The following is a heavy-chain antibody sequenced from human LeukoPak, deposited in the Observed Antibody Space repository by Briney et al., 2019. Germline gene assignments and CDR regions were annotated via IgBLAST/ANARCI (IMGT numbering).Heavy chain of an antibody. CDR2: IRYDGSNK. CDR1: GFTFSSYG. V-gene: IGHV3-30*02. J-gene: IGHJ5*02. D-gene: IGHD3-10*01. Sequence: HSGGSLRLSCAASGFTFSSYGMHWVRQAPGKGLEWVAFIRYDGSNKYYADSVKGRFTISRDNSKNTLYLQMNSLRAEDTAVYYCARDGLRFGEPHYAWGQGTLVTVSS. CDR3: ARDGLRFGEPHYA.